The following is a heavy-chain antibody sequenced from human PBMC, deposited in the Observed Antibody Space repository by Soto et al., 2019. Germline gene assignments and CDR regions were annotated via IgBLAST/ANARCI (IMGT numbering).Heavy chain of an antibody. CDR1: GDSISSGGYY. J-gene: IGHJ4*02. CDR2: IYYSGST. CDR3: ARDRSSSWQDFDY. D-gene: IGHD6-13*01. V-gene: IGHV4-31*03. Sequence: PSETLSLTCTVSGDSISSGGYYWSWIRQHPGKGLEWIGYIYYSGSTYYNPSLKSRVTISVDTPKNQFSLKLSSVTAADTAVYYCARDRSSSWQDFDYWGQGTLVTVSS.